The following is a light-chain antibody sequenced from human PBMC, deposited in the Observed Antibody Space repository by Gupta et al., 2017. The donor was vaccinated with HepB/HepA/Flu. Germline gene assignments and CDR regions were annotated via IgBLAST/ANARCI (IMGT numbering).Light chain of an antibody. CDR1: QGMSNF. CDR2: AAS. CDR3: QKYDSAPWT. V-gene: IGKV1-27*01. Sequence: GDRVTITCRASQGMSNFLAWYQQKQGKIPKLLIFAASTLQSGVPSRFSGSGFGTDFTLTISSLQPEDVATYYCQKYDSAPWTFGQGTKVEIK. J-gene: IGKJ1*01.